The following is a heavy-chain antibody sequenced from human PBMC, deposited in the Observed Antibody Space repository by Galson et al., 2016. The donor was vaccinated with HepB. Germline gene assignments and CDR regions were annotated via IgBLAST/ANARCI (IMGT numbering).Heavy chain of an antibody. D-gene: IGHD4-17*01. J-gene: IGHJ4*02. V-gene: IGHV3-33*01. CDR1: GFTFSTYG. CDR2: IWYDGSNQ. CDR3: ARGRGYGDSPAYFDY. Sequence: SLRLSCAASGFTFSTYGMHWVRQAPGKRLEWVAVIWYDGSNQYYAHSVEGRFTISRDNSKNTVFLQMNSLRAEDTAVYYCARGRGYGDSPAYFDYWGQGTLVTVSS.